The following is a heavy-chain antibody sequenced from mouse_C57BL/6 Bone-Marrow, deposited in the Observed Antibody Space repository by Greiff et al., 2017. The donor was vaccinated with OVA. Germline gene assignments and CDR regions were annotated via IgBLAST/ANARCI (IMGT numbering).Heavy chain of an antibody. Sequence: EVKLQESGPGLVKPSQTVFLTCTVTGISITTGNYRWSWIRQFPGNKLEWIGYIYYSGTITYNPSLTSRTTITRDTPKNQFFLEMNSLTAEDTATYYCARDYYGSSPWYFDVWGTGTTVTVSS. CDR2: IYYSGTI. D-gene: IGHD1-1*01. CDR3: ARDYYGSSPWYFDV. CDR1: GISITTGNYR. J-gene: IGHJ1*03. V-gene: IGHV3-5*01.